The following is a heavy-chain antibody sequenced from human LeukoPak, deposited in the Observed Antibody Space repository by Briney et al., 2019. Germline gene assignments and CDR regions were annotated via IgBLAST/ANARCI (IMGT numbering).Heavy chain of an antibody. CDR1: GYSFTSYW. V-gene: IGHV5-51*01. CDR2: IYPGDSDT. D-gene: IGHD3-22*01. CDR3: ASTYYYDSSGYSAKAFDI. Sequence: GESLKISCKGSGYSFTSYWIGWVRQMPGKGLEWMGIIYPGDSDTRYSPSFQGQVTISADKSISTAYLQWSSLKASGTAMYYCASTYYYDSSGYSAKAFDIWGQGTMVTVSS. J-gene: IGHJ3*02.